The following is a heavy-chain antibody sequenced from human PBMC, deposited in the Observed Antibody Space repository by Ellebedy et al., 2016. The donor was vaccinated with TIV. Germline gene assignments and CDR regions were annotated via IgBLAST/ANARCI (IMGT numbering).Heavy chain of an antibody. J-gene: IGHJ4*02. V-gene: IGHV3-53*01. CDR2: IYSGGNT. Sequence: PGGSLRLSCAASGFTVSNNYMSWVRPAPGKGLEWVSVIYSGGNTCYAESVKGRFTISRDSSQNTLYLQMDSLRAEDTAVYYCASSPSQGYWGQGTLVTVSS. CDR3: ASSPSQGY. CDR1: GFTVSNNY.